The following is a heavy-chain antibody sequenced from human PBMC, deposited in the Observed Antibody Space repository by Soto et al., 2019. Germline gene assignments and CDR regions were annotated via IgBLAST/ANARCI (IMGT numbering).Heavy chain of an antibody. J-gene: IGHJ4*02. Sequence: GGSLRLSCAASGFTFDDYAMHWVRQAPGKGLEWVSGISWNSGSIGYADSVKDRFTISRDNAKSSLYLQMNSLRAEDTALYYCAKDCNAYDFWSGYRDYWGRGTLVTVSS. D-gene: IGHD3-3*01. V-gene: IGHV3-9*01. CDR3: AKDCNAYDFWSGYRDY. CDR1: GFTFDDYA. CDR2: ISWNSGSI.